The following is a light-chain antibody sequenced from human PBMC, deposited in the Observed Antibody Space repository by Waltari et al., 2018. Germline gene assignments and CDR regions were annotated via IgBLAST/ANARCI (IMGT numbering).Light chain of an antibody. J-gene: IGKJ1*01. CDR3: QHYVSLPAT. CDR1: QSVSRS. Sequence: DIVLTQSPGTLSLSPGERVTLSCRASQSVSRSLAWYQQKPGQAPRLLIYTASNRATGIPDRFSGSGSGTDFSLTISRLEPEDFAVYYCQHYVSLPATFGQGTRVEIK. V-gene: IGKV3-20*01. CDR2: TAS.